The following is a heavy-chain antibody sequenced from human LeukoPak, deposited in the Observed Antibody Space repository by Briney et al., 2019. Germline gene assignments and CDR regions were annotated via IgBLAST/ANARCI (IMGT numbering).Heavy chain of an antibody. CDR3: ATMGYDFWSGYWHDY. Sequence: GESLRLSCAATGFTFSSYAMSWVRQAPGKGLEWVSTISGSGGSTDYADSVKGRFTISRDNSKNTLYLQMDSAGAEDTAEYYCATMGYDFWSGYWHDYCGQGTLVTVSS. D-gene: IGHD3/OR15-3a*01. J-gene: IGHJ4*02. CDR1: GFTFSSYA. V-gene: IGHV3-23*01. CDR2: ISGSGGST.